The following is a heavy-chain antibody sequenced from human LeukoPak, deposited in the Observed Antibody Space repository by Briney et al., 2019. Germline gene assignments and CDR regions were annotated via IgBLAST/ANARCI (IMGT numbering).Heavy chain of an antibody. CDR1: GFTFDDYA. CDR3: AVRFDY. CDR2: ISGNGENT. J-gene: IGHJ4*02. Sequence: PGGSLRLSCTASGFTFDDYAMHWVRQTPGKGLEWVSLISGNGENTYYADSVKGRFTISRDNAKNSLYLQMNSLRAEDTAVYYCAVRFDYWGQGTLVTVSS. V-gene: IGHV3-43*02.